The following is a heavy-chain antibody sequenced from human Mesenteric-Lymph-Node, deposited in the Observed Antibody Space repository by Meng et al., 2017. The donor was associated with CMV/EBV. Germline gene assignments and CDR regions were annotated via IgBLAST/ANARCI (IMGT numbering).Heavy chain of an antibody. CDR3: ARGGDFWGDLMDY. CDR2: SNPISGAT. J-gene: IGHJ4*02. CDR1: GYTFTGYY. Sequence: CKASGYTFTGYYMHWVRQAPGQGLEWMGWSNPISGATNYAQRFQGRVTMTRDTSISTAYMELSGLRSDDTAVYYCARGGDFWGDLMDYWGQGTLVTVSS. V-gene: IGHV1-2*02. D-gene: IGHD3-3*01.